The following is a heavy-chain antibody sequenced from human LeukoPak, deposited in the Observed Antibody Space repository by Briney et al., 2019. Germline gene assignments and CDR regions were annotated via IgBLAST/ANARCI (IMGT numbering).Heavy chain of an antibody. Sequence: PGGSLRLSCAASGFTFSDYYMSWIRQAPGKGLEWVSYISSSGGTKYYADSVKGRFTIPRDNAKNSYLQLNSLRAEDTAVYSCPRDGNASGHGSPNYWGQGTLVTVSS. V-gene: IGHV3-11*01. D-gene: IGHD3-10*01. CDR1: GFTFSDYY. CDR3: PRDGNASGHGSPNY. CDR2: ISSSGGTK. J-gene: IGHJ4*02.